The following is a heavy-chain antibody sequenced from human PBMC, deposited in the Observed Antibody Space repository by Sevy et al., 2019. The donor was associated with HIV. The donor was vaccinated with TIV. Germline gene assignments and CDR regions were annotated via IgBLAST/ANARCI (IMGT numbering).Heavy chain of an antibody. CDR1: GDSVSSNSAA. J-gene: IGHJ3*01. D-gene: IGHD5-12*01. Sequence: KQSQTLSLTCAISGDSVSSNSAAWNWIRQSPSRGLEWLGRTYYRSKWYNDYAVSVKSRITINPDTSKNQFSLQLNSVTPEDTAGDYWGRDGYIVGGGAFDFWGPGTMVTVSS. V-gene: IGHV6-1*01. CDR2: TYYRSKWYN. CDR3: GRDGYIVGGGAFDF.